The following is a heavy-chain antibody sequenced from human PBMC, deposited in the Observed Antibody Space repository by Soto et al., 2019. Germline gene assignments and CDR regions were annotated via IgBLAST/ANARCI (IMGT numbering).Heavy chain of an antibody. V-gene: IGHV3-30-3*01. D-gene: IGHD1-26*01. Sequence: QVQLVESGGGVVQPGRSLRLSCAASGFTFSSYAMHWVRQAPGKGLEWVAVISCDGSNKYYADSVKGRFTISRDNSKNQLYLQMNSLRAEDTAVYDCAGDNRPPRGVGPGGMDVWGQGTTVTVSS. CDR1: GFTFSSYA. CDR3: AGDNRPPRGVGPGGMDV. J-gene: IGHJ6*01. CDR2: ISCDGSNK.